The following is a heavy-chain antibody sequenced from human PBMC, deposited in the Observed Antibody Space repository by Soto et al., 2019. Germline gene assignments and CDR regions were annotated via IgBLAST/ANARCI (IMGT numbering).Heavy chain of an antibody. CDR2: IIPIFGTA. CDR3: ASAFCGGDCYSDRYYYYGMDV. J-gene: IGHJ6*02. V-gene: IGHV1-69*13. Sequence: SVKASCKASGGTFSCYAISWVRQAPGQGLEWMGGIIPIFGTANYAQKFQGRVTITADESTSTAYMELSSLRSEDTAVYYCASAFCGGDCYSDRYYYYGMDVWGQGTTVTVSS. D-gene: IGHD2-21*02. CDR1: GGTFSCYA.